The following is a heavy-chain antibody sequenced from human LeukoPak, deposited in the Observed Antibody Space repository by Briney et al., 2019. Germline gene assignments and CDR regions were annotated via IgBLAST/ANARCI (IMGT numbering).Heavy chain of an antibody. CDR2: ISSSSSTI. CDR1: GFTFSSYS. CDR3: AREGFNDAFDI. J-gene: IGHJ3*02. V-gene: IGHV3-48*01. D-gene: IGHD3-10*01. Sequence: GGSLRLSCAASGFTFSSYSVNWVRQAPGKGLEWVSYISSSSSTIYYADSVKGRFTISRDNAKNSLYLQMNSLRAEDTAVYYCAREGFNDAFDIWGQGTMVTVSS.